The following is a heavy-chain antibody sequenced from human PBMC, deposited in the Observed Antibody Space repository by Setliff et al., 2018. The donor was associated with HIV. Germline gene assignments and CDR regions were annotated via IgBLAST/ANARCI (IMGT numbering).Heavy chain of an antibody. V-gene: IGHV4-61*01. CDR2: IYYSGST. CDR1: GDFFSSDYY. J-gene: IGHJ5*02. D-gene: IGHD3-3*01. CDR3: AREEDYNFWSGYDWFDP. Sequence: PSETLSLTCTVSGDFFSSDYYWSWIRQPPGKGLEWIGSIYYSGSTNYNPSLKSRVTISVDTTKNQFSLKLSSVTAADTAVYYCAREEDYNFWSGYDWFDPWGQGTLVTVSS.